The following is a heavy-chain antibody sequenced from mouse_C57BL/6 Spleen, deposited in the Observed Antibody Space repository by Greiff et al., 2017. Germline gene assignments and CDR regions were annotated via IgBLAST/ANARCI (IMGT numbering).Heavy chain of an antibody. J-gene: IGHJ4*01. CDR1: GYTFTSYG. V-gene: IGHV1-81*01. Sequence: VKVVESGAELARPGASVKLSCKASGYTFTSYGISWVKQRTGQGLEWIGEIYPRSGNTYYNEKFKGKATLTADKSSSTAYMELRSLTSEDSAVYFCARGITTVVARGAMDYWGQGTSVTVSS. D-gene: IGHD1-1*01. CDR2: IYPRSGNT. CDR3: ARGITTVVARGAMDY.